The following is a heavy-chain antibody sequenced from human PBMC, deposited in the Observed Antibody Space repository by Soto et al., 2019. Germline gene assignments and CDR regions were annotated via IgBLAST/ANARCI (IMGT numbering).Heavy chain of an antibody. CDR2: IYYSGST. CDR3: ARIYDILTGYYPDY. Sequence: SETLSLTCTVSGGSVSSGSYYWSWIRQPPGKGLEWIGYIYYSGSTNYNPSLKSRVTISVDTSKNQFSLKLSSVTAADTAVYYCARIYDILTGYYPDYWGQGTLVTVSS. V-gene: IGHV4-61*01. CDR1: GGSVSSGSYY. J-gene: IGHJ4*02. D-gene: IGHD3-9*01.